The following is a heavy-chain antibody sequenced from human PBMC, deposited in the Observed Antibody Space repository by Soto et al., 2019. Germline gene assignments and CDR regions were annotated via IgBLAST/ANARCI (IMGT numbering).Heavy chain of an antibody. Sequence: QVQLVESGGGLVKPGGSLRLSCAASGFTFSDYYMSWIRQAPGKGLEWVSYISSSSSYTNYADSVKGRFTIARDNAKNALYLQMNRLSAEDTAVYYCARVPTDIVVGDAVDFWGHGTLVTVSS. CDR2: ISSSSSYT. D-gene: IGHD2-2*01. V-gene: IGHV3-11*05. J-gene: IGHJ4*01. CDR1: GFTFSDYY. CDR3: ARVPTDIVVGDAVDF.